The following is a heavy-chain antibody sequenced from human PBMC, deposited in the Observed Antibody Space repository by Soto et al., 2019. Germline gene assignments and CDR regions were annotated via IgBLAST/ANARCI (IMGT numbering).Heavy chain of an antibody. Sequence: GSMSLSCGASGFTFSGYSLNWVRQAPGKGLEWVSSISSSSSYIYSADSLKGRFTISRDNAKNSLYLQMNSLIAEDTAVYYCSRWGDYFYHAMDDWGQGTTVTVSS. D-gene: IGHD3-16*01. CDR1: GFTFSGYS. CDR2: ISSSSSYI. J-gene: IGHJ6*02. V-gene: IGHV3-21*01. CDR3: SRWGDYFYHAMDD.